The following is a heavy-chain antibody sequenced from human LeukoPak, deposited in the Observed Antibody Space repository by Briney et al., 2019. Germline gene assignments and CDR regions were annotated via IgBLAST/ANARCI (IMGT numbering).Heavy chain of an antibody. J-gene: IGHJ3*02. V-gene: IGHV1-24*01. CDR3: AAYYCGGDCYFLDAFDI. D-gene: IGHD2-21*01. CDR1: GYTLTELS. CDR2: FDPEDGET. Sequence: ASVKVSCKVSGYTLTELSMHWVRQAPGKGLEWMGGFDPEDGETIYAQKFQGRVTTIEDTSTDTAYMELSSLRSEDTAVYYCAAYYCGGDCYFLDAFDIWGQGTMVTVSS.